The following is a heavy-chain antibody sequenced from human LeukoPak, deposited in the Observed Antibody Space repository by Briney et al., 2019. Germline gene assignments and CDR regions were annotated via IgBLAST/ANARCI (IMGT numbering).Heavy chain of an antibody. D-gene: IGHD3-9*01. CDR2: ISVYTGYT. CDR1: GYTFSNYG. Sequence: ASVKVSCKASGYTFSNYGVTWVRQAPGQGLEWMGWISVYTGYTNYAQNFQGRVTMTTDTSTNTAYMELRSLTSDDTAVYFCARDGGYFDWPRPRPGKYYFDYWGQGTLVTVTS. J-gene: IGHJ4*02. V-gene: IGHV1-18*01. CDR3: ARDGGYFDWPRPRPGKYYFDY.